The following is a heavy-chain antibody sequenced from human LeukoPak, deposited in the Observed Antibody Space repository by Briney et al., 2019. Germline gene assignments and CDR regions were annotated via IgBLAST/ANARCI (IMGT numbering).Heavy chain of an antibody. V-gene: IGHV2-70*11. CDR1: GFLLSTSGMC. Sequence: ESGPTLVKPTQTLTLTCTFSGFLLSTSGMCVTWIRQPPGKARECLARLDWDDDKYYSTSLKTRLTISKYTSKNQVVLTMTNMDPVDTATYYCARIRLPWYYYDSSGDAFDIWGQGTMVTVSS. CDR3: ARIRLPWYYYDSSGDAFDI. CDR2: LDWDDDK. D-gene: IGHD3-22*01. J-gene: IGHJ3*02.